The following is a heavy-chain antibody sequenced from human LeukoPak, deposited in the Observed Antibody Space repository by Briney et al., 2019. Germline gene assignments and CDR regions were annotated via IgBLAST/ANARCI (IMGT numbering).Heavy chain of an antibody. V-gene: IGHV3-23*01. CDR2: ISGSGGST. D-gene: IGHD3-22*01. CDR3: AKEPSPYFYDSSGFSVY. Sequence: GGSLRLSCAASGFTFSSYAMSWVRQAPGKGLEWVSAISGSGGSTYYADSVKGRFTISRDNSKNTLYLQMKSLRAEDTAVYYCAKEPSPYFYDSSGFSVYWGQGALVTVSS. CDR1: GFTFSSYA. J-gene: IGHJ4*02.